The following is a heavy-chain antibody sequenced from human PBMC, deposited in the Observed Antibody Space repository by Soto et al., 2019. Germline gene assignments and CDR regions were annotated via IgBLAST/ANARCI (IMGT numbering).Heavy chain of an antibody. V-gene: IGHV3-9*01. Sequence: EVQLVESGGDLVQPGRSLRLSCAASGFTFDDYAMHWVRQVPGKGLEWVAGINWDSDTIAYAASVRGRFTISRDNAKNSVYLQMNSLRAEDTALYYCAKDFHTTMALMDVWGKGTTVTVSS. J-gene: IGHJ6*04. CDR1: GFTFDDYA. CDR2: INWDSDTI. D-gene: IGHD5-18*01. CDR3: AKDFHTTMALMDV.